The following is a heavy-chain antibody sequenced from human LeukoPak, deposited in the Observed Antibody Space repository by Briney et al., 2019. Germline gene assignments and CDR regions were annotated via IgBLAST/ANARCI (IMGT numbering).Heavy chain of an antibody. CDR2: IYSSGST. CDR3: ATHRFEWFGEDGLSHFDY. Sequence: ETLSLTRTVSICYPCIYSRGRIRQPPGQGLLSLGYIYSSGSTKYNPSLMSRVTISVDTSKNQFSLKLSSVTAADTAVYYCATHRFEWFGEDGLSHFDYWGQGTLVTVSS. CDR1: ICYPCIYS. V-gene: IGHV4-59*08. J-gene: IGHJ4*02. D-gene: IGHD3-10*01.